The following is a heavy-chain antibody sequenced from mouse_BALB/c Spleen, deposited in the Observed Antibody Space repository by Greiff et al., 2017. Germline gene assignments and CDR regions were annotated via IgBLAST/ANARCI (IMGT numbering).Heavy chain of an antibody. CDR3: ARSQFGYGYVFDY. Sequence: EVMLVESGGGLVKLGGSLKLSCAASGFTFSSYYMSWVRQTPEKRLELVAAINSNGGSTYYPDTVKGRFTISRDNAKNTLYLQMSSLKSEDTALYYCARSQFGYGYVFDYWGQGTTLTVSS. V-gene: IGHV5-6-2*01. J-gene: IGHJ2*01. D-gene: IGHD1-2*01. CDR2: INSNGGST. CDR1: GFTFSSYY.